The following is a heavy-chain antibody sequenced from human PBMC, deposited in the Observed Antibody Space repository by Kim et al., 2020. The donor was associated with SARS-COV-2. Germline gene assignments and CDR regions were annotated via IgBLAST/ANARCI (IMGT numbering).Heavy chain of an antibody. V-gene: IGHV4-31*03. J-gene: IGHJ5*02. Sequence: SETLSLTCTVSGGSISSGGYYWSWIRQHPGKGLEWIGYIYYSGSTYYNPSLKSRVTISVDTSKNQFSLKLSSVTAADTAVYYCAREVVPTIRFSRWFDPWGQGTLVTVSS. CDR1: GGSISSGGYY. CDR3: AREVVPTIRFSRWFDP. CDR2: IYYSGST. D-gene: IGHD3-16*01.